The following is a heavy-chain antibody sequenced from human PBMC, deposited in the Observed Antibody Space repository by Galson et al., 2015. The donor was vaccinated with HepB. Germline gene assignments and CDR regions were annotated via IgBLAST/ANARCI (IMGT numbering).Heavy chain of an antibody. CDR2: ISGSGGST. Sequence: SLRLSCAASGFTFSSYAMSWVRQAPGKGLEWVSAISGSGGSTYYADSVKGRFTISRDNSKNTLYLQMNSLRAEDTAVYYCAKHSFRLGFSYYYGMDVWGQGTTVTVSS. V-gene: IGHV3-23*01. CDR1: GFTFSSYA. D-gene: IGHD3-9*01. CDR3: AKHSFRLGFSYYYGMDV. J-gene: IGHJ6*02.